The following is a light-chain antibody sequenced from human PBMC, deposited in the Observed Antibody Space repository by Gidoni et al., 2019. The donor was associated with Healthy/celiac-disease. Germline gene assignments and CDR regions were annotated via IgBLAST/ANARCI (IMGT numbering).Light chain of an antibody. V-gene: IGKV1D-12*01. J-gene: IGKJ4*01. Sequence: DIHMTQSPSSVAASVVDRVTITCRASQGISSWLAWYQQQPGKAPQLLIYAASSVQSGVASRFSGSGSGTDFTVTISSLQPEDFATYYCQQANSFPPTFGGGTKVEIK. CDR2: AAS. CDR3: QQANSFPPT. CDR1: QGISSW.